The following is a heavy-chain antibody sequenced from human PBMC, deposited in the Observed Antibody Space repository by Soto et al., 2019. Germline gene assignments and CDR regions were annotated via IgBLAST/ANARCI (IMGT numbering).Heavy chain of an antibody. V-gene: IGHV3-21*01. D-gene: IGHD3-22*01. J-gene: IGHJ4*02. CDR3: ARVLYYDNSAYNF. Sequence: GGSLRLSCAASGFTFSSYNMNWVRQAPGKGLEWVSSISSSSHIYYADSVKGRFTISRDNAKNSLYLQMNSLRAEDTAVYYCARVLYYDNSAYNFWGKGTLVTVPQ. CDR2: ISSSSHI. CDR1: GFTFSSYN.